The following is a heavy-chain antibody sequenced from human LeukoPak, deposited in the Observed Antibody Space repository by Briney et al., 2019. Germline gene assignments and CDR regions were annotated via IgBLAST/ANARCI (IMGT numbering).Heavy chain of an antibody. V-gene: IGHV4-34*01. D-gene: IGHD3-3*01. J-gene: IGHJ6*02. CDR3: ARVDGPYYDFWSGYSYYYGMDV. Sequence: PSETLSLTCAVYGGSFSGYYWSWIRQPPGKGLEWIGEINHSGSTNYNPSLKSRVTISVDTSKNQFSLKLSSVTAADTAVYYCARVDGPYYDFWSGYSYYYGMDVWGQGTTVTVSS. CDR2: INHSGST. CDR1: GGSFSGYY.